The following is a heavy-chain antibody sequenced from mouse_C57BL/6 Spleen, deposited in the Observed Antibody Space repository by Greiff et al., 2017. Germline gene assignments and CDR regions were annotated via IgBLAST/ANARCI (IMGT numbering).Heavy chain of an antibody. CDR3: TRNWERGFDY. J-gene: IGHJ2*01. V-gene: IGHV1-15*01. D-gene: IGHD4-1*01. Sequence: LQQSGAELVRPGASVTLSCKASGYTFTDYEMHWVKQTPVHGLEWIGAIDPETGGTAYNQKFKGKAILTADKSSGTTYMELRSLTSEDSAVYYCTRNWERGFDYWGQGTTLTVSS. CDR2: IDPETGGT. CDR1: GYTFTDYE.